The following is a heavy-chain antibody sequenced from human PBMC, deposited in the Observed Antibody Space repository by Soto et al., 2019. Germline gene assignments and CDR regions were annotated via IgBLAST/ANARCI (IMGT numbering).Heavy chain of an antibody. CDR1: GYTFTGDY. CDR3: ARGPHYYYYGMDV. V-gene: IGHV1-2*04. J-gene: IGHJ6*02. Sequence: ASVKVSCKASGYTFTGDYMHWVRQAPGQGLEWMGWINPNSGGTNYAQKFQGWVTMTRDTSISTAYMELSRLRSDDTAVYYCARGPHYYYYGMDVWGQGTTVTVSS. CDR2: INPNSGGT.